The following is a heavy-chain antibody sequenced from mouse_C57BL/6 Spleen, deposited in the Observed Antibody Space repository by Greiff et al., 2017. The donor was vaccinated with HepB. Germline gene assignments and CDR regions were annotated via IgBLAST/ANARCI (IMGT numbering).Heavy chain of an antibody. CDR2: ISSGRSTI. D-gene: IGHD4-1*01. J-gene: IGHJ1*03. CDR1: GFTFSDYG. CDR3: AKKLGRGYFDV. Sequence: EVMLVESGGGLVKPGGSLKLSCAASGFTFSDYGMHWVRQAPEKGLEWVAYISSGRSTIYYADTVKGRFTISSDNAKNTLFLQMTSLRSEDTAMYYCAKKLGRGYFDVWGTGTTVTVSS. V-gene: IGHV5-17*01.